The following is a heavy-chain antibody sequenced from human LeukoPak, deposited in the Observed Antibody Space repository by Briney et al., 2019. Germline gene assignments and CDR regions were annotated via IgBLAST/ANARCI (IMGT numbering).Heavy chain of an antibody. Sequence: SETLSLTCTVSGGSIRSSYYYWGWIRQPPGKGLEWIGSIYDSGSTYYNPSLKSRVTISVDTSKNQFSLLLNSVTPEDTAVYFCGRAEHDWGPEYWGQGTLVTVSS. CDR1: GGSIRSSYYY. CDR3: GRAEHDWGPEY. J-gene: IGHJ4*02. D-gene: IGHD3-9*01. V-gene: IGHV4-39*01. CDR2: IYDSGST.